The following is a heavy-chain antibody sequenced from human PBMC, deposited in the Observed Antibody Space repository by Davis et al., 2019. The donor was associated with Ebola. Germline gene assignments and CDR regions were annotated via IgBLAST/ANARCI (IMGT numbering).Heavy chain of an antibody. D-gene: IGHD3-16*01. CDR1: GGSISSYY. Sequence: MPSETLSLTCTVSGGSISSYYWSWIRQPPGKGLEWIGYIYYSGSTNYNPSLKSRVTISVDTSKNQFSLKLSSVTAADTAVYHCARGLGGDFDYWGQGTLVTVSS. CDR3: ARGLGGDFDY. CDR2: IYYSGST. V-gene: IGHV4-59*01. J-gene: IGHJ4*02.